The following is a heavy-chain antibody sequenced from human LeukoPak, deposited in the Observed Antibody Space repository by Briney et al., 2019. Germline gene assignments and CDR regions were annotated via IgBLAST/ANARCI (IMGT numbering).Heavy chain of an antibody. CDR2: IRHDESII. J-gene: IGHJ3*02. Sequence: GGSLRLSCAASGFTFSNYVMHWVRQAPAKALEWVASIRHDESIIHYTDSVKGRFTISGDTSKNTLYLQMNSLRGDDTAVYYCARVRIMNHDQAFDIWGQGTMVTVSS. CDR1: GFTFSNYV. D-gene: IGHD1-14*01. CDR3: ARVRIMNHDQAFDI. V-gene: IGHV3-30*02.